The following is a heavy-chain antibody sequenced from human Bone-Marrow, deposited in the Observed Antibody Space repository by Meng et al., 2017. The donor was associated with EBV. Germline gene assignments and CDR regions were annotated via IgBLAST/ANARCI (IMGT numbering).Heavy chain of an antibody. V-gene: IGHV1-69*01. Sequence: QGVVVRSGAEVKKPGSSVKVSCKTSGGPFRNYAISWVRQAPGQGLEWLGGFLPTLGAPNYAQKFHGRVSITADESTSTHYMDLSSLRSEDTAMYYCASESGRGYTPDYWGQGTLVTVSS. J-gene: IGHJ4*02. CDR2: FLPTLGAP. D-gene: IGHD3-10*01. CDR1: GGPFRNYA. CDR3: ASESGRGYTPDY.